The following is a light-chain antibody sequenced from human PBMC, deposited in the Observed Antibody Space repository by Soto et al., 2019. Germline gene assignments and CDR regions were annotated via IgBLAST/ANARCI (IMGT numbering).Light chain of an antibody. CDR2: AAS. CDR3: QQYYSYPYT. J-gene: IGKJ2*01. CDR1: QGISNY. V-gene: IGKV1-8*01. Sequence: AIRMTQSPSSYSASTGDRVTITCRASQGISNYLAWYQQKPGKAPNLLIYAASTLQSGVPSRFSGSGSGTDFTLTIRSLQSEDFATYYCQQYYSYPYTFGQGTKLDIK.